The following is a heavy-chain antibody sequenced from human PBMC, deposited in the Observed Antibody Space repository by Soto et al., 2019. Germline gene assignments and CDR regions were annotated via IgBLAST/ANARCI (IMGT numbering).Heavy chain of an antibody. CDR1: GDSISRRSYY. CDR2: IYYSGST. Sequence: QLQLQESGPGLVKPSETLSLTCTVSGDSISRRSYYWGWIRQPPGMRLEWIGSIYYSGSTYYNPSLTRRVTISVDTSKNQLSLNLSSVTAADTAVYYCARHSSGWYTWFDPWGQGTLVTVSS. D-gene: IGHD6-19*01. V-gene: IGHV4-39*01. J-gene: IGHJ5*01. CDR3: ARHSSGWYTWFDP.